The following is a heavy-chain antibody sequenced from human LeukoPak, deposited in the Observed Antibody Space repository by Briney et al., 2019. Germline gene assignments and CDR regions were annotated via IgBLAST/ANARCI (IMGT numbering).Heavy chain of an antibody. D-gene: IGHD4-23*01. Sequence: GGSLRLSCAASGFTFSSNRMSWVRQDPGKGLEWVANINQDGSEKNYVDSVKGRFTISRDNAKNSLYLQMNSLRAEDTAVYYCVVTTRSYPFDYWGQGTLVTVSS. CDR2: INQDGSEK. V-gene: IGHV3-7*01. CDR1: GFTFSSNR. J-gene: IGHJ4*02. CDR3: VVTTRSYPFDY.